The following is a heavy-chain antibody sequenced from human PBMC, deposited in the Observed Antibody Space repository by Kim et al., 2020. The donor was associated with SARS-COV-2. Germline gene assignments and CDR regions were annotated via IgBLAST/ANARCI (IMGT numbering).Heavy chain of an antibody. J-gene: IGHJ2*01. V-gene: IGHV3-13*01. CDR3: AREIPRVPGIADIGGFDL. D-gene: IGHD6-13*01. Sequence: GRFTISRENAKNSLYLQMNSLRAGDTAVYYCAREIPRVPGIADIGGFDLWGRGTLVTVSS.